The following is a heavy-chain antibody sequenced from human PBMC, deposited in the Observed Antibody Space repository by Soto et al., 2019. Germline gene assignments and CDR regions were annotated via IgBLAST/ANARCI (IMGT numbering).Heavy chain of an antibody. CDR1: GGFISSGDYY. D-gene: IGHD3-3*01. CDR2: IYYSGST. Sequence: QVQLQESGPGLVKPSQTLSLTCTVSGGFISSGDYYWNWIRQHPGKGLEGIGYIYYSGSTYYNPSLKSRVTISVDTSKNQFSLKLSSVTAADTAVYYCARWWSGSRQGFDPWGQGTLVTVSS. CDR3: ARWWSGSRQGFDP. V-gene: IGHV4-31*03. J-gene: IGHJ5*02.